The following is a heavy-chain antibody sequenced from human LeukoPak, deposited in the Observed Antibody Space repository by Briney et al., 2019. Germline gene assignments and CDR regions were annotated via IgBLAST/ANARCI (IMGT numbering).Heavy chain of an antibody. Sequence: SVNVSCKASGGTFSSYAISWVRQAPGQGLEWMGGIIPIFGTANYAQKFQGRVTITADESTSTAYMELSSLRSEDTAVYYCATGLRETLFDYWGQGTLVTVSS. CDR2: IIPIFGTA. CDR1: GGTFSSYA. D-gene: IGHD3-16*01. V-gene: IGHV1-69*13. CDR3: ATGLRETLFDY. J-gene: IGHJ4*02.